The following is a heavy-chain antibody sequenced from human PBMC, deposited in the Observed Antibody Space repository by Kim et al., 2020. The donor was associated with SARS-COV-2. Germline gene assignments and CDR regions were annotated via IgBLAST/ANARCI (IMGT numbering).Heavy chain of an antibody. V-gene: IGHV3-7*01. CDR2: IKQDGSEK. J-gene: IGHJ6*02. CDR3: ARDSLHLITFFGVVIVAEGMAV. CDR1: GFTFSSYW. D-gene: IGHD3-3*01. Sequence: GGSLRLSCAASGFTFSSYWMSWVRQAPGKGLEWVANIKQDGSEKYYVDSVKGRFTISRDNAKNSLYLQMNSLRAEDTAVYYCARDSLHLITFFGVVIVAEGMAVWGQGPTVTVSS.